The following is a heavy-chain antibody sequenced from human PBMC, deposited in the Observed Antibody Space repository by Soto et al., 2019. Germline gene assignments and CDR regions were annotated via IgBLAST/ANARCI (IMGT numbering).Heavy chain of an antibody. V-gene: IGHV3-21*01. CDR2: ITSNSVYV. CDR1: GFTFSDFD. D-gene: IGHD6-25*01. J-gene: IGHJ3*01. CDR3: ARGLMGRTGPAIG. Sequence: PGGSLRLSCAASGFTFSDFDMTWVRQAPVKGLELVSSITSNSVYVYYADSLKGRFTISRDNAKSSLFLQMHSLTADDTAMYYCARGLMGRTGPAIGWGQGTMVTVSS.